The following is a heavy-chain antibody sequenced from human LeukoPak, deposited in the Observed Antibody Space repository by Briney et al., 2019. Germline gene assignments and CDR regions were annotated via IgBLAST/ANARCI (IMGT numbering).Heavy chain of an antibody. Sequence: SETLSLTCAVYGGSFSGYYWSWIRQPPGKGLEWIGEINHSGSTNYNPSLKSRVTISVDTSKNQFSLKLSSVTAADTAVYYCARDHRYNWNYFYYYYMDVWGKGTTVTVS. V-gene: IGHV4-34*01. CDR3: ARDHRYNWNYFYYYYMDV. D-gene: IGHD1-7*01. CDR2: INHSGST. CDR1: GGSFSGYY. J-gene: IGHJ6*03.